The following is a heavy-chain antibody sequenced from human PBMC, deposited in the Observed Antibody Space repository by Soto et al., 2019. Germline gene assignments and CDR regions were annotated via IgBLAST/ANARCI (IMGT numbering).Heavy chain of an antibody. CDR3: ARIVEFTYGYGLGYYFDS. D-gene: IGHD5-18*01. V-gene: IGHV1-69*01. Sequence: QVQLVQSGAEVKKPGSSMRVSCNASGGTFKNYAFSWVRQAPGQGLEWMGGFIPIFGTGNYAEQFQGRVTITAEESTKTVYMDLRGLRADDTAVYYCARIVEFTYGYGLGYYFDSWGQGTLITVSS. CDR1: GGTFKNYA. CDR2: FIPIFGTG. J-gene: IGHJ4*02.